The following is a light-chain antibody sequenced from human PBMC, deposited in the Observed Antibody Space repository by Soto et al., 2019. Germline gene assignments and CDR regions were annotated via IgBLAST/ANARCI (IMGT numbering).Light chain of an antibody. CDR2: EVS. CDR1: SSDVGGYNY. Sequence: QSVRTQPPSASGSPGRSVTISCTGTSSDVGGYNYVSWYQQHPGKAPKLMIYEVSKRLSGVPDRFSGSKSGNTASLTVSGLQAADEADYYCSSYAGSRYAFGTGTKVNLL. V-gene: IGLV2-8*01. J-gene: IGLJ1*01. CDR3: SSYAGSRYA.